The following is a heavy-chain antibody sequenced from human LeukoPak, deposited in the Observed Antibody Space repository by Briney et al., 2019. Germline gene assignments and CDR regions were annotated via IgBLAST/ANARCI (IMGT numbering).Heavy chain of an antibody. Sequence: GGSLRLSCAASGFTFSSYAMHWVRQAPGKGLEWVAVISYDGTNKHYADSVRGRFTTSRDNSKNTLSLQMSSLRAEDTAVYYCASSGSYRFDYWGQGTLVTVSS. CDR3: ASSGSYRFDY. CDR2: ISYDGTNK. CDR1: GFTFSSYA. V-gene: IGHV3-30*04. D-gene: IGHD1-26*01. J-gene: IGHJ4*02.